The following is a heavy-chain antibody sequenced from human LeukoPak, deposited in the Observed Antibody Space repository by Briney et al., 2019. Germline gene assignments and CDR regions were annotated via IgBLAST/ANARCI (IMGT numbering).Heavy chain of an antibody. J-gene: IGHJ4*02. CDR3: ARQYSSGWISYDY. Sequence: SETLSLTCTVSGGSISSYYWSWIRQPPGKGLEWIGYIYYSGSTNYNPSLKSRVTISVDTSKNQFSLKLSSVTAADTAVYYCARQYSSGWISYDYWGQGTLVTVSS. D-gene: IGHD6-19*01. CDR2: IYYSGST. V-gene: IGHV4-59*12. CDR1: GGSISSYY.